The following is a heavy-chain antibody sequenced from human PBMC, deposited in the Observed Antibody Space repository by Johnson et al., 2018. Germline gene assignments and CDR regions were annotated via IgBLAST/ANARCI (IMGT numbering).Heavy chain of an antibody. CDR2: IYPGDSDT. CDR1: GYSFTSYW. V-gene: IGHV5-51*01. CDR3: ARHSMVLGTDGFDI. D-gene: IGHD3-10*01. Sequence: EVQLVETGAEVKKPRESLKISCKGSGYSFTSYWIGWVRQMPGKGLEWMGIIYPGDSDTRYSPSFQGQVTISAEKSVSTAYLQCSSLKASDTAMHYCARHSMVLGTDGFDIWGQGTMVTFSS. J-gene: IGHJ3*02.